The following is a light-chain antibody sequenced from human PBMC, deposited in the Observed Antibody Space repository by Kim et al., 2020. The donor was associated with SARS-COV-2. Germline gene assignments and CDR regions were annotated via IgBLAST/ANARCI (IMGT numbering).Light chain of an antibody. CDR2: EDN. J-gene: IGLJ3*02. CDR1: SASIASNY. CDR3: QSYDSSNLNWV. V-gene: IGLV6-57*02. Sequence: VTISITESSASIASNYVQWTQQRPSSAPTTVIYEDNQRPSGVPERFSGSIDSSSNSASLTISGLKTEDEADYYCQSYDSSNLNWVFGGGTKLTVL.